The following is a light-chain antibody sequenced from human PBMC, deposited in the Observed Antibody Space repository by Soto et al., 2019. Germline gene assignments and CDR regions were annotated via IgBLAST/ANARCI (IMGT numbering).Light chain of an antibody. V-gene: IGKV1-5*03. CDR2: AAS. J-gene: IGKJ1*01. Sequence: DIQMTQSPSALSASIGDRVTITCRASQSISIWLAWYQQKPGKAPKLLIYAASSLESGVPSRFSGSGSGTEFTLTISSLQPDDFATYYCQQYNSYSWTFGQGTKVDIK. CDR3: QQYNSYSWT. CDR1: QSISIW.